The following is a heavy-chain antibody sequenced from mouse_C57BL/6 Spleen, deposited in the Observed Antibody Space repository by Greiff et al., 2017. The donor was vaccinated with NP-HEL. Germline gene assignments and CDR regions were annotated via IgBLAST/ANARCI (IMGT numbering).Heavy chain of an antibody. V-gene: IGHV14-3*01. CDR3: ADDYDGAWFAY. J-gene: IGHJ3*01. D-gene: IGHD2-4*01. Sequence: EVKLVESVAELVRPGASVKLSCTASGFNIKNTYMHWVKQRPEQGLEWIGRIDPANGNTKYAPKFQGKATITADTSSNTAYMQLSSLTSGDTAIYYCADDYDGAWFAYWGQGTLVTVSA. CDR1: GFNIKNTY. CDR2: IDPANGNT.